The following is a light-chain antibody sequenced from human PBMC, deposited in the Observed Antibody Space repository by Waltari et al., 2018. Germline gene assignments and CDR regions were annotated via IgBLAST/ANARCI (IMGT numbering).Light chain of an antibody. J-gene: IGLJ3*02. CDR1: SSDVGTYNY. V-gene: IGLV2-14*01. CDR2: EAS. CDR3: SLYISSSTYWV. Sequence: QSALTQPASVSGSPGQSITISCTGTSSDVGTYNYVSWYQQHPDNAPKLMIYEASYRPSGVSSRFSGSKTGNTASLTISGLQAEDETDYYCSLYISSSTYWVFGGGTKLTVL.